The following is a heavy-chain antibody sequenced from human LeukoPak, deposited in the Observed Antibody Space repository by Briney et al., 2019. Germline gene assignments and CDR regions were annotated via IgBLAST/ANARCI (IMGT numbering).Heavy chain of an antibody. CDR3: ARRLGRKFGERFYYYHYLDV. Sequence: SETLSLTCAVYGGSFSGYYWSWIRQPPGKGLEWIGEINHSGSTKYNPSLENQVTISVDTSKNQFSLKLSSVTAADTAVYYCARRLGRKFGERFYYYHYLDVWGKGTTVTISS. CDR1: GGSFSGYY. V-gene: IGHV4-34*01. D-gene: IGHD3-10*01. CDR2: INHSGST. J-gene: IGHJ6*03.